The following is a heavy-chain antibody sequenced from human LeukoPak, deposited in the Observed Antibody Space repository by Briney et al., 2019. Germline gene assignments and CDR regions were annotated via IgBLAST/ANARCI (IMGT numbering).Heavy chain of an antibody. Sequence: ASVKVSCKASGYTFTGYYMHWVRQAPGQGLEWMGWINPSSGGTNYAQKFQGRVTMTRDTSISTAYMELSRLRSDDTAVYYCARERDEEALGAFDIWGQGTMVTVSS. V-gene: IGHV1-2*02. D-gene: IGHD7-27*01. CDR2: INPSSGGT. CDR1: GYTFTGYY. J-gene: IGHJ3*02. CDR3: ARERDEEALGAFDI.